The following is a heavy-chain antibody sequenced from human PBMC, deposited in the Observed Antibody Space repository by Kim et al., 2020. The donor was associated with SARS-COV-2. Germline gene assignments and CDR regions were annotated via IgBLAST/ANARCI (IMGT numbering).Heavy chain of an antibody. D-gene: IGHD3-9*01. CDR2: IYSGGST. Sequence: GGSLRLSCAASGFTVSSNYMSWVRQAPGKGLEWVSVIYSGGSTYYADSVKGRFTISRDNSKNTLYLQMNSLRAEDTAVYYCARSGSDDILPEAGDYYFDYWGQGTLVTVSS. J-gene: IGHJ4*02. CDR3: ARSGSDDILPEAGDYYFDY. CDR1: GFTVSSNY. V-gene: IGHV3-66*01.